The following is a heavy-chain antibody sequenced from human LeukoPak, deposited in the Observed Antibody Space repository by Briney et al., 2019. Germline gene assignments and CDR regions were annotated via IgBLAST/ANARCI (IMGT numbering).Heavy chain of an antibody. V-gene: IGHV3-48*03. CDR2: ISSSGSII. CDR1: GLTFSSDE. CDR3: ARGYSYGSHFDY. J-gene: IGHJ4*02. D-gene: IGHD5-18*01. Sequence: GGSLRLSCAASGLTFSSDEMSWVRQAPGKGLEWVSYISSSGSIIYYADSVKGRFTISRDNAKNSLYLQMNSLRAEDTAVYYCARGYSYGSHFDYWGQGTLVTVSS.